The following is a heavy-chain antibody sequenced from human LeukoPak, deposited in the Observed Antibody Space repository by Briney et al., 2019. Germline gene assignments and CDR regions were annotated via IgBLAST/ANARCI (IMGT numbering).Heavy chain of an antibody. CDR2: IYTSGST. J-gene: IGHJ5*02. Sequence: SEALSLTCTVSGGSISSGCFYWSWMRPPAGKGLEWIGRIYTSGSTNYNPSLKSRVTISVDTSKNQFSLKLSSVTAADTAVYYCARERLERRDNWFDPWGQGTLVTVSS. CDR3: ARERLERRDNWFDP. CDR1: GGSISSGCFY. V-gene: IGHV4-61*02. D-gene: IGHD1-1*01.